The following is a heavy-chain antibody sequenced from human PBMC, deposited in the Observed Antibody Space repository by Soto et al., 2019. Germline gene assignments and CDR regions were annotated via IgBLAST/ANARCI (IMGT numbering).Heavy chain of an antibody. CDR3: ARRGTISSAHHFDH. Sequence: QVQLVESGGALVRPGGPWSLSGEALGLPFMGYNWGWSRQAPGRGLEWVSYITSSGSNTFDAESVKGRFTISRDNTMNLLYLQMNSLSAEDTAVYYCARRGTISSAHHFDHWGQGTLVTVSS. V-gene: IGHV3-11*01. J-gene: IGHJ4*02. CDR1: GLPFMGYN. D-gene: IGHD6-6*01. CDR2: ITSSGSNT.